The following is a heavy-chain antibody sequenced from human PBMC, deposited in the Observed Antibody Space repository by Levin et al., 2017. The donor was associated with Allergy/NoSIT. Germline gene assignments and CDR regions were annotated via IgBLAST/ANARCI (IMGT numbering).Heavy chain of an antibody. CDR3: ARVPGGYCSGGTCYSFHMDV. CDR2: ISADNGDT. CDR1: GYTFTSYG. D-gene: IGHD2-15*01. J-gene: IGHJ6*03. Sequence: PGGSLRLSCKSSGYTFTSYGISWVRQAPGQGLEWVGWISADNGDTNFAQKLQGRITMTTDTSTSTAYMELRSLRFDDTAVYYCARVPGGYCSGGTCYSFHMDVWGKGTTVTVSS. V-gene: IGHV1-18*01.